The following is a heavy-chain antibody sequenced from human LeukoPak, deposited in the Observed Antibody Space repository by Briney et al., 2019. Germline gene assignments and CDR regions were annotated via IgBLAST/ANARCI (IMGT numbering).Heavy chain of an antibody. J-gene: IGHJ5*01. CDR2: IKEDSDK. V-gene: IGHV3-7*01. D-gene: IGHD3-3*01. CDR3: ARESGRFRFDS. Sequence: GGSLRLSCAASGFTFRSYSMNWVRQSPGKGLEWVANIKEDSDKNHVESVRGRFAISRDNAENSLYLQMNSLRVEDTAVYYCARESGRFRFDSWGQGTLVTVSS. CDR1: GFTFRSYS.